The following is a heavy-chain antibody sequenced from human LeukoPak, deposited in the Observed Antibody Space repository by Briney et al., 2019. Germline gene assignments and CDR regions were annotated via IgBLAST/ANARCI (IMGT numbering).Heavy chain of an antibody. V-gene: IGHV4-34*01. CDR1: GGSFSGYY. J-gene: IGHJ4*02. D-gene: IGHD4-11*01. Sequence: SETLSLTCAVYGGSFSGYYWSWIRQPPGKGLEWIGEINHSGSTNYNPSLKSRVTISVDTSKNQFSLKLSSVTAADTAVYYCANNDYSNYGSDYWDQGTLVTVSS. CDR2: INHSGST. CDR3: ANNDYSNYGSDY.